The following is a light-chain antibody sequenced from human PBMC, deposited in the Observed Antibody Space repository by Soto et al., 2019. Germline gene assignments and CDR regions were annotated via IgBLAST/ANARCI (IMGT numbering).Light chain of an antibody. CDR1: QSVSSKY. V-gene: IGKV3-20*01. J-gene: IGKJ1*01. CDR2: GTS. CDR3: QQNDSSPSWT. Sequence: IVFTQSPGTLSLSPGERATLSCRASQSVSSKYLAWYQQKPGQAPRLLIYGTSSRATGISDRFRGSGSGTDFTLTISRLEPEDFAAYYCQQNDSSPSWTFGQGTKVDIK.